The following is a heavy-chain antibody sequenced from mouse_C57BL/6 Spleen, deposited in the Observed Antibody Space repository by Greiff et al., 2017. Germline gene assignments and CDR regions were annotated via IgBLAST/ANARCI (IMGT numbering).Heavy chain of an antibody. J-gene: IGHJ3*01. D-gene: IGHD1-1*02. CDR3: ARSDYRFAY. CDR2: INHGSGGT. V-gene: IGHV1-54*01. CDR1: GYAFTNYL. Sequence: QVQLQQSGAELVRPGTSVKVSCKASGYAFTNYLVEWVKQRPGQGLEWIGVINHGSGGTNYNEKFKGKATLTADKSASTAYMQLSSLTSEDSAVYFCARSDYRFAYWGQGTLVTVSA.